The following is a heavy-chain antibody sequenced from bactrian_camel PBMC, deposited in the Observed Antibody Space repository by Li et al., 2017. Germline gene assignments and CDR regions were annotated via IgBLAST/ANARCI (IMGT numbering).Heavy chain of an antibody. J-gene: IGHJ4*01. CDR3: ATIHFPEEYGSYNY. CDR1: GVTDGANC. Sequence: VQLVESGGDSVQTGGSLTLSCAASGVTDGANCMGWFRQAPGKEREGVAGIRRDGDEYYADSVKGQFTISRDNAKNTVYLQMNSLKPEDTALYYCATIHFPEEYGSYNYWGQGTQVTVS. D-gene: IGHD5*01. CDR2: IRRDGDE. V-gene: IGHV3S55*01.